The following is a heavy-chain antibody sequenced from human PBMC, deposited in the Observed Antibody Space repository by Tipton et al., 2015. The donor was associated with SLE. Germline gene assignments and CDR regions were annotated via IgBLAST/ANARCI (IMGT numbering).Heavy chain of an antibody. Sequence: LRLSCTVSNGSINSHYWSWIRQPAGKGLEWIGRFYTSGTTNSNPPLKSRVTISVDTSKNQFSLKLSSVTAADTAVYYCARRVAALSGFDYWGQGTLVTVSS. CDR2: FYTSGTT. CDR3: ARRVAALSGFDY. D-gene: IGHD6-6*01. J-gene: IGHJ4*02. V-gene: IGHV4-4*07. CDR1: NGSINSHY.